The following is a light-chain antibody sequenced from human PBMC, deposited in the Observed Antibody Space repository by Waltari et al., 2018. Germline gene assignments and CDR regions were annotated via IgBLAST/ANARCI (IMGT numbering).Light chain of an antibody. Sequence: EIVLTQSPGTLSLSPGESATLACRASQSVNNNYLAWYRQKPGQAPRLLIYAASSRATGLPDRFSGSGSGTDFTLTISRLEPEDFAVYYCQQYGTSPWTFGQGTKVEIK. CDR2: AAS. J-gene: IGKJ1*01. CDR3: QQYGTSPWT. CDR1: QSVNNNY. V-gene: IGKV3-20*01.